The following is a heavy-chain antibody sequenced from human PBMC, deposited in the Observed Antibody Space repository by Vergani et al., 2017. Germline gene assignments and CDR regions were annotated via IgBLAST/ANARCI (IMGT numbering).Heavy chain of an antibody. Sequence: VDLVESGGGLAQPGGSLRLSCEASGITFSDYYMSWIRQAPGKGLEWVSYISSSGSTIYYADSVKGRFTISRDNAKNSLYLQMNSLRAEDTAVYYCARKHISNYYDSSGYYYMGYYYGMDVWGQGTTVTVSS. V-gene: IGHV3-11*01. D-gene: IGHD3-22*01. CDR1: GITFSDYY. CDR3: ARKHISNYYDSSGYYYMGYYYGMDV. CDR2: ISSSGSTI. J-gene: IGHJ6*02.